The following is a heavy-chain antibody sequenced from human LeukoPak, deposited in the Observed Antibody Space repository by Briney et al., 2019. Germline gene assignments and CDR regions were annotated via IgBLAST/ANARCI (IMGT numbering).Heavy chain of an antibody. J-gene: IGHJ4*02. CDR3: ARENYDYIQSAST. Sequence: SETLSLTCTVSGGSISSSSYYWGWIRQPPGKGLEWIGSIYYSGSTYYNPSLKSRVTISVGTSKNQFSLKLSSVTAADTAVYYCARENYDYIQSASTWGQGTLVTVSS. D-gene: IGHD3-16*01. CDR1: GGSISSSSYY. V-gene: IGHV4-39*07. CDR2: IYYSGST.